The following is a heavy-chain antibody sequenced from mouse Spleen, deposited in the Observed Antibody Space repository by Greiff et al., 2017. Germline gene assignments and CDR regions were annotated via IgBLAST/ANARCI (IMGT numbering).Heavy chain of an antibody. Sequence: EVKLEESGGGLVKPGGSLKLSCAASGFTFSDYGMHWVRQAPEKGLEWVAYISSGSSTIYYADTVKGRFTISRDNAKNTLFLQMTSLRSEDTAMYYCARRANWDEDAMDYWGQGTSVTVSS. CDR3: ARRANWDEDAMDY. V-gene: IGHV5-17*01. J-gene: IGHJ4*01. D-gene: IGHD4-1*01. CDR2: ISSGSSTI. CDR1: GFTFSDYG.